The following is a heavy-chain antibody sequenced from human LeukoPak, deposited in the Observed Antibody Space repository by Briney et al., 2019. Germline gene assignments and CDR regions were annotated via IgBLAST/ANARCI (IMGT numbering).Heavy chain of an antibody. V-gene: IGHV3-30-3*01. Sequence: GGSLRLSCAASGFTFSSYAMHWVHQAPGRGLEWVAVISYDGSNKYYADSVKGRFTISRDNSKNTLYLQMNSLRAEDTAVYYCARDRWVTPRGAYYYGMDVWGQGTTVTVSS. D-gene: IGHD4-23*01. CDR3: ARDRWVTPRGAYYYGMDV. CDR2: ISYDGSNK. CDR1: GFTFSSYA. J-gene: IGHJ6*02.